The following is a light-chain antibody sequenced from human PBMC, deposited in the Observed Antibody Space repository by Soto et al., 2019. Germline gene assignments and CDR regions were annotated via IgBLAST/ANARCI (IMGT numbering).Light chain of an antibody. Sequence: EIVLTQSPGTLSLFPGERATLSCRASQSLSTSYLAWYQQKPGQALRLLIYGASNRAAGIPDRFSSSGSGTDFTLTISRLEPEDFAVYYCQQYGSSPTFGQGTRLEIK. CDR1: QSLSTSY. CDR3: QQYGSSPT. V-gene: IGKV3-20*01. CDR2: GAS. J-gene: IGKJ5*01.